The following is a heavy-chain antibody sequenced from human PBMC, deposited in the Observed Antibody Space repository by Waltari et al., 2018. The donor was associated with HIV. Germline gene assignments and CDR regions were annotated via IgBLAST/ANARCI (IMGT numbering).Heavy chain of an antibody. CDR1: GFTFDDYA. V-gene: IGHV3-43D*03. CDR2: ISWDGGST. Sequence: EVQLVESGGVVVQPGGSLRLSCAASGFTFDDYAMHWVRQAPGKGLEWGSLISWDGGSTYYADSVKGRFTISRDNSKNSLYLQMNSLRAEDTALYYCSTYGDSEAFDIWGQGTMVTVSS. CDR3: STYGDSEAFDI. J-gene: IGHJ3*02. D-gene: IGHD4-17*01.